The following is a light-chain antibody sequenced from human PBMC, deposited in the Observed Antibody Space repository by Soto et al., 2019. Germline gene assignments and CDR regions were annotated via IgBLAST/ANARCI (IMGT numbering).Light chain of an antibody. J-gene: IGKJ4*01. V-gene: IGKV3D-20*02. CDR3: QQRSNWPLT. CDR2: DVS. Sequence: EIVLTQSPATLSLSPGERATLSCRASQSFNSIYLAWYQQKPGQAPRLLIYDVSNRATDIPARFSGSGSGTDFTLTISRLEPEDFAVYYCQQRSNWPLTFGGGTKVDIK. CDR1: QSFNSIY.